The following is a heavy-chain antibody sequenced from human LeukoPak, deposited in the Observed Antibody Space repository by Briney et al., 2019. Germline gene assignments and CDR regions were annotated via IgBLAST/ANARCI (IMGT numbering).Heavy chain of an antibody. CDR1: GGTFSSYA. CDR2: IIPIFGTA. J-gene: IGHJ4*02. Sequence: ASVKVSCKASGGTFSSYAISWVRQAPGQGLEWMGGIIPIFGTANYAQKFQGRVTITADKSTSTAYMELSSLRSEDTAVYYCARAPTRYFDWLLSYWGQGTLVTVSS. D-gene: IGHD3-9*01. V-gene: IGHV1-69*06. CDR3: ARAPTRYFDWLLSY.